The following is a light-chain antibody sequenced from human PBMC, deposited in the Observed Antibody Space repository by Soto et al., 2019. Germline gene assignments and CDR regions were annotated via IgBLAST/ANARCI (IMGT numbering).Light chain of an antibody. J-gene: IGKJ2*01. CDR2: DAS. CDR1: QSISSW. CDR3: QQYNSYFRMYT. Sequence: DIQMTQSPSTLSASVGDRVTITCRASQSISSWLAWYQQKPGKAPKLLIYDASSLESGVPSRFSGSGSGTEFTLTISSLQPDDFVTYYCQQYNSYFRMYTFGQGTKLEIK. V-gene: IGKV1-5*01.